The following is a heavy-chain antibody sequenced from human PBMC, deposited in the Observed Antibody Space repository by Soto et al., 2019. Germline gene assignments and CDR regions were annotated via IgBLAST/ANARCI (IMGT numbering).Heavy chain of an antibody. Sequence: EVQLLESGGGLVQPGGSLRLSCAASGFTFSSYAMRWGRQAPVKGLEWVSAISGSGGSTYYADSAKGRFTISRDNCKNTLYLEMNSLTAEDTAVYYCARRGSGSYYDYWGQGTLVTVSS. J-gene: IGHJ4*02. V-gene: IGHV3-23*01. CDR1: GFTFSSYA. D-gene: IGHD1-26*01. CDR2: ISGSGGST. CDR3: ARRGSGSYYDY.